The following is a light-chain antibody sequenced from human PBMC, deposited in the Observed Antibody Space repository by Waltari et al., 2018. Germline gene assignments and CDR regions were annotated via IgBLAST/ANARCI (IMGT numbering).Light chain of an antibody. Sequence: DIVMTQSPLSLPVTPGEPASISCRSSQSLLYSNGYNYLDWYLQKPGQSPQLLIYLGSNRASGVPDRFSGSGSGTDVTLKISRVEAEDVGVYYCMQAVQTPFTFGPGTKVDIK. CDR2: LGS. J-gene: IGKJ3*01. CDR1: QSLLYSNGYNY. V-gene: IGKV2-28*01. CDR3: MQAVQTPFT.